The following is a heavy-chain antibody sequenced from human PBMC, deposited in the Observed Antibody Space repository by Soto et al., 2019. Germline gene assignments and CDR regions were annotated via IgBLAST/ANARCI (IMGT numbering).Heavy chain of an antibody. CDR1: GFTFSDYY. CDR2: ISSSGASI. Sequence: GGSLRLSCAASGFTFSDYYMVWIRQAPGKGLEWVSYISSSGASIYYADSVKGRFTISRDNAENSLSLQMNSLRAEDTAVYYCVRGGWSSSGGIAASWGQGTLVTISS. V-gene: IGHV3-11*01. J-gene: IGHJ5*02. D-gene: IGHD6-13*01. CDR3: VRGGWSSSGGIAAS.